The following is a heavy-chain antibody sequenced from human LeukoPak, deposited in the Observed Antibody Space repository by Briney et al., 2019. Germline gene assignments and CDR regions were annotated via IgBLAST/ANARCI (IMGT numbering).Heavy chain of an antibody. CDR1: GGSISSGDYY. J-gene: IGHJ2*01. Sequence: SQTLSLTCTVSGGSISSGDYYWSWIRQPPGKGLEWIGYIYNSGTIYYNPSLKSRLTISVDTSRNQFSLRLRSVTAADTAVYYCATAPLPATMWNWYFDLWGRGTLSLSPQ. CDR2: IYNSGTI. D-gene: IGHD2-2*01. CDR3: ATAPLPATMWNWYFDL. V-gene: IGHV4-30-4*01.